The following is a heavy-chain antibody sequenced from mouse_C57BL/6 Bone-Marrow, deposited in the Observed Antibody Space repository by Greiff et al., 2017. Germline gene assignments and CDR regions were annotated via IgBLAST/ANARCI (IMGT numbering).Heavy chain of an antibody. CDR2: INPYNGGT. CDR3: AYSFYAMDY. J-gene: IGHJ4*01. CDR1: GYTFTDYY. Sequence: DVQLQESGPVLVKPGASVKMSCKASGYTFTDYYMNWVKQSHGKSLEWIGVINPYNGGTSYNQKFKGKATLTVDKSSSTAYMELNSLTSEDSAVYYCAYSFYAMDYWGQGTSVTVSS. D-gene: IGHD2-12*01. V-gene: IGHV1-19*01.